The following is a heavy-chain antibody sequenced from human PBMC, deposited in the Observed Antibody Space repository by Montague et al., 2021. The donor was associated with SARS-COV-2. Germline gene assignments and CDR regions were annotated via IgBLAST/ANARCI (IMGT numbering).Heavy chain of an antibody. CDR1: GFTFSSYA. CDR3: AKSRGIRYDSSGYYYPLDY. J-gene: IGHJ4*02. D-gene: IGHD3-22*01. Sequence: SLRLSCAASGFTFSSYAMSWVRQAPGKGLEWVSVIYSGGSSTYYADSVKGRFTISRDNSKNTLCLQMNSLRAEHTAVYYCAKSRGIRYDSSGYYYPLDYWGQGTLVTVSS. CDR2: IYSGGSST. V-gene: IGHV3-23*03.